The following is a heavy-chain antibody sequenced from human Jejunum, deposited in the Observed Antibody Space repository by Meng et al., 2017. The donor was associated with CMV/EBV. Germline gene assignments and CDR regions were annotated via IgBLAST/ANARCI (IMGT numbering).Heavy chain of an antibody. V-gene: IGHV4-61*01. CDR1: GDSVNTANAR. CDR2: VQHGGGA. Sequence: VSGDSVNTANARWTWIRQPPGKGLEWIGYVQHGGGANYNPSLRSQLTISLDTSKNQFSLRLTSVTAADTAVYFCAREGYRGGAFDIWDQGTMVTVSS. D-gene: IGHD5-18*01. J-gene: IGHJ3*02. CDR3: AREGYRGGAFDI.